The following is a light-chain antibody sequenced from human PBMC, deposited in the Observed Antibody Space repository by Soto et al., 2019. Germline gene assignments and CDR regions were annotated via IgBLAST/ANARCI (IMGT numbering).Light chain of an antibody. V-gene: IGLV1-44*01. CDR1: SSNIAPNT. Sequence: QAVVTQPPSASGTPGQRVTISCSGSSSNIAPNTVNWYQHLPGAAPQLPIFANDRRPPGVPDRFSGSRSGTSASLAISGLQSEDEADYYCAAWDDSLNGYVFGTGTKVTVL. CDR2: AND. CDR3: AAWDDSLNGYV. J-gene: IGLJ1*01.